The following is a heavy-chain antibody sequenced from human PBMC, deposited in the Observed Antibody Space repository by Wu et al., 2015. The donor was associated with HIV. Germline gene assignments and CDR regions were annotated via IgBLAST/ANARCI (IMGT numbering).Heavy chain of an antibody. V-gene: IGHV1-69*13. CDR3: ARVGCSSTSCHYYYYYMDV. CDR2: IIPIFGTA. D-gene: IGHD2-2*01. CDR1: GGTFSSYA. Sequence: QVQLVQSGAEVKKPGSSVKVSCKASGGTFSSYAISWVRQAPGQGLEWMGRIIPIFGTANYAQKFQGRVTMTADESTGTAYMELSSLRSEDTAVYYCARVGCSSTSCHYYYYYMDVVGRKGPRHRLL. J-gene: IGHJ6*03.